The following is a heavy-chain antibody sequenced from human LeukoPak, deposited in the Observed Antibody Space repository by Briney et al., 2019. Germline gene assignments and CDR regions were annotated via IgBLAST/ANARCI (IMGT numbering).Heavy chain of an antibody. CDR2: ISSGSTYI. V-gene: IGHV3-21*01. CDR1: GFTFSSYS. Sequence: GGSLRLSCAASGFTFSSYSMNWVRQAPGKGLEWVSSISSGSTYIYYADSVKGRFTISRDNAKNSLYLQMNSLRAEDTAVYYCAAHYYDSSGWLGAFDIWGQGTMVTVSS. CDR3: AAHYYDSSGWLGAFDI. J-gene: IGHJ3*02. D-gene: IGHD3-22*01.